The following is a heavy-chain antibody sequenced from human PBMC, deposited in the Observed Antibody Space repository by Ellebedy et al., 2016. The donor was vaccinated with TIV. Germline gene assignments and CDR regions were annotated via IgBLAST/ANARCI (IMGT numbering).Heavy chain of an antibody. CDR2: ISAYNGNT. CDR3: ARDTMSLFDILSVYYMFDC. J-gene: IGHJ4*02. CDR1: GYTFTSYG. D-gene: IGHD3-9*01. Sequence: ASVKVSCKASGYTFTSYGISWVRQAPGQGLEWMGWISAYNGNTNYAQNLQGRVTMTTDTSTSTAYMELRSLRSDDTAVYYCARDTMSLFDILSVYYMFDCWGQGTLVTVSS. V-gene: IGHV1-18*01.